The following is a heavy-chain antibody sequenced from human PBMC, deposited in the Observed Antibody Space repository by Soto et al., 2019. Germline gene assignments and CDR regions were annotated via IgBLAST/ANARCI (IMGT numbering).Heavy chain of an antibody. Sequence: VGSLRLSCAASGFTFSNNGIHWVRQAPGKGLEWVAVISYDGNNKYYADSVKGRLTISRDNSKNTVYLQMNNLRAEDTAMYYCAKGGGGNYLTYYYYYGMDVWGQGTTVTVSS. CDR3: AKGGGGNYLTYYYYYGMDV. CDR2: ISYDGNNK. V-gene: IGHV3-30*18. CDR1: GFTFSNNG. D-gene: IGHD2-15*01. J-gene: IGHJ6*02.